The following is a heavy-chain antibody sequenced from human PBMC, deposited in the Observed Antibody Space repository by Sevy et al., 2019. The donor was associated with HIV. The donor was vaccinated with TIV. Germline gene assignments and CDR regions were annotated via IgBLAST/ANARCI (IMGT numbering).Heavy chain of an antibody. CDR3: AQDGAYYGSGGYYNADPDYYYYYGMDV. V-gene: IGHV3-23*01. CDR1: GFTFSSYA. Sequence: GGSLRLSCAASGFTFSSYAMSWVRQAPGKGLEWVSAISGSGGSTYYADSVKGRFTFSRDNSKNTLYLQMNSLRAGDTSVYSCAQDGAYYGSGGYYNADPDYYYYYGMDVWGQGTTVTVAS. J-gene: IGHJ6*02. CDR2: ISGSGGST. D-gene: IGHD3-10*01.